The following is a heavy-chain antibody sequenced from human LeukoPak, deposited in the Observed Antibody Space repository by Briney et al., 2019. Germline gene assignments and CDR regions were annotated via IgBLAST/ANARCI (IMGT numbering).Heavy chain of an antibody. D-gene: IGHD6-13*01. CDR1: GGSISSGSYY. CDR2: IYTSGST. CDR3: ARDSWGVAAAGTRDAFDI. V-gene: IGHV4-61*02. J-gene: IGHJ3*02. Sequence: SETLSLTCTVSGGSISSGSYYWSWIRQPAGKGLEWIGRIYTSGSTNYNPSLGSRVTISVDTSKNQFSLKLSSVTAADTAVYYCARDSWGVAAAGTRDAFDIWGQGTMVTVSS.